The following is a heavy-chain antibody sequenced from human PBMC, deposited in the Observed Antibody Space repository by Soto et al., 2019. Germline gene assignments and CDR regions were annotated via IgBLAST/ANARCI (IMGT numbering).Heavy chain of an antibody. CDR3: XXGIVLDY. D-gene: IGHD3-22*01. J-gene: IGHJ4*02. CDR1: GFTFSSYG. CDR2: IWYDGSNK. V-gene: IGHV3-33*01. Sequence: QVQLVESGGGVVQPGRSLRLSCAASGFTFSSYGMHWVRQAPGKGLEWVAVIWYDGSNKYYADSVKGRFTISRDNSKNTLYLQMNSLXAEXXXVXXXXXGIVLDYWGQGTLVTVSS.